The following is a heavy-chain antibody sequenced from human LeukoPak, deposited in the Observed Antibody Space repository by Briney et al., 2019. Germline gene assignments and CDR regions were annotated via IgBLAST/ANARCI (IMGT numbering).Heavy chain of an antibody. J-gene: IGHJ4*02. Sequence: ASVKVSCKASGYTFTGYYMHWVRQAPGQGLEWMGWINPNSGGTNYAQKFQGRVTMTRDTSISTAYMELSRLRSDDTAVYYCARVIGYSYGFHYWGQGTLVTVSS. D-gene: IGHD5-18*01. CDR2: INPNSGGT. V-gene: IGHV1-2*02. CDR3: ARVIGYSYGFHY. CDR1: GYTFTGYY.